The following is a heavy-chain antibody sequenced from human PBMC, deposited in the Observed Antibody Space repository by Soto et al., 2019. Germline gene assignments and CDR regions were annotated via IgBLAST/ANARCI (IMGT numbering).Heavy chain of an antibody. D-gene: IGHD6-19*01. CDR2: TYYRSKWYN. Sequence: SQTLSLTCAISGDSFSSNSAAWNWIRQSPSRGLEWLGRTYYRSKWYNDYAVSVKSRITINPDTSKNQFSLQLNSVTPEDTAVYYCARGYSSGWSLYYGIDVWGQGTTVTVSS. V-gene: IGHV6-1*01. CDR1: GDSFSSNSAA. CDR3: ARGYSSGWSLYYGIDV. J-gene: IGHJ6*02.